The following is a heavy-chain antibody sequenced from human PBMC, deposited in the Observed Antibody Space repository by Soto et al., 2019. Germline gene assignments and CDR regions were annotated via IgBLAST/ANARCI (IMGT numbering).Heavy chain of an antibody. CDR3: ARVWGGAFDF. CDR1: GGSISSYY. CDR2: IYYSGST. J-gene: IGHJ3*01. V-gene: IGHV4-59*01. Sequence: SETLSLTCAVSGGSISSYYWSWIRQPPGKGLEWIGYIYYSGSTNYNPSLKSRVTISVDTSKNQFSLKLSSVTAADTAVYYCARVWGGAFDFWGQGTMVTVSS. D-gene: IGHD3-10*01.